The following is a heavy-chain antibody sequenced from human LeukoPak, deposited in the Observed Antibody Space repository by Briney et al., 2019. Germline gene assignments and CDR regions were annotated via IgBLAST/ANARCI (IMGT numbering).Heavy chain of an antibody. CDR1: GFTLSSYW. D-gene: IGHD6-25*01. CDR3: VRDGRNGWHFDY. Sequence: PGGSLRLSCTATGFTLSSYWMSWVRQAPGKGLEGVANTKGDESDKYYLASVNGRFTISRNNAESSMSLQMNNLRAEDTAVYYCVRDGRNGWHFDYWGQGILVTVSS. V-gene: IGHV3-7*01. J-gene: IGHJ4*02. CDR2: TKGDESDK.